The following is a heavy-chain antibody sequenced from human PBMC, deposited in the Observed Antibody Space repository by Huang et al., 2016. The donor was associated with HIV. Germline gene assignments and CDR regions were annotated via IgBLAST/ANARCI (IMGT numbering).Heavy chain of an antibody. D-gene: IGHD6-19*01. CDR3: AREKAADSAWYGGYYFDY. Sequence: QVQLRQWGAGLVKPSETLSLTCAVYGWSFSGYYWTWIRQSPGKGLEWIGEINNIGNTNYQPSLKSRVTISKDTAKNLFSLQLTSVSAADTGVYLCAREKAADSAWYGGYYFDYWGEGALVTVTS. CDR2: INNIGNT. CDR1: GWSFSGYY. V-gene: IGHV4-34*01. J-gene: IGHJ4*02.